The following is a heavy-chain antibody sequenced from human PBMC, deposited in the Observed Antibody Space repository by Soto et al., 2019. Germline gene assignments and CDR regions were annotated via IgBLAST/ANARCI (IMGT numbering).Heavy chain of an antibody. D-gene: IGHD5-18*01. CDR1: GGSISIGGYY. Sequence: QVQLQESGPGLVKPSQTLSLTCTVSGGSISIGGYYWIWIRQHPGKGLEWIGYIYYSGSTYYNPSLKRRVNLSVETSKNQFSLKLSSVTAADTAVYYCARDAISAMVKERQDTGHYWGQGTLVTVSS. CDR2: IYYSGST. J-gene: IGHJ4*02. V-gene: IGHV4-31*03. CDR3: ARDAISAMVKERQDTGHY.